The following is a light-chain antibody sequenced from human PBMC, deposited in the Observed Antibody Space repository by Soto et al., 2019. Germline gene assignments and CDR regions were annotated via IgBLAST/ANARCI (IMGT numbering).Light chain of an antibody. CDR2: DAS. Sequence: EIVMTQSPATLSVSPGEGATLSCRASQSISSNLAWYQQKPGQAPRLVIFDASTRATGIPDRFTGRGSWTEFTLTISSLQSEDSAVYFCQQYNDWPPITFGGGTKVAIK. CDR1: QSISSN. J-gene: IGKJ4*01. CDR3: QQYNDWPPIT. V-gene: IGKV3-15*01.